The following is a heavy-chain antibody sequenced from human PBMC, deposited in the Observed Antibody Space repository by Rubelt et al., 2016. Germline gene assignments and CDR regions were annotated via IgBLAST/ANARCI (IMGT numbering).Heavy chain of an antibody. V-gene: IGHV2-5*02. D-gene: IGHD6-13*01. J-gene: IGHJ5*02. Sequence: QITLKESGPTVVKPTQTLTLTCTFSGFSLSASGVGVVWIRQPPGKALEWLALIYWDDDKRYSPSLKSRLTITKDTTKNQGGLTMTNMDPVDTATDYCAHRVRYSSSYWFDPRGQGTLVTVSS. CDR1: GFSLSASGVG. CDR3: AHRVRYSSSYWFDP. CDR2: IYWDDDK.